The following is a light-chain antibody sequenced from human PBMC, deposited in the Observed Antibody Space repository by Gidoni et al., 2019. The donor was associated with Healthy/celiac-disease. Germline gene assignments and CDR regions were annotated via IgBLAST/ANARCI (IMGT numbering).Light chain of an antibody. CDR1: QSVSSY. V-gene: IGKV3-11*01. CDR2: DAS. J-gene: IGKJ2*01. Sequence: EIVLTQSPATLSLSPGERATLSCRASQSVSSYVAWYQQKPGQAPRLLIYDASNRATGIPARFSGSVSGTDFTLTISSLEPEDFAVYYCQQRSNWPPTFGQGTKLEIK. CDR3: QQRSNWPPT.